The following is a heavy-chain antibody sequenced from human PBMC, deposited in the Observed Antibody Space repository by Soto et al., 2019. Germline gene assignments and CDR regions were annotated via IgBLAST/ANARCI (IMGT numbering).Heavy chain of an antibody. CDR2: IYFSGSGTS. J-gene: IGHJ4*02. D-gene: IGHD6-19*01. V-gene: IGHV4-39*01. Sequence: PSETLSLTCSVSGDFISNTTYYWGWVRQAPGKGLEWVGSIYFSGSGTSHYNPSLKSRVTISVDTSKNQFSLKLTSVTAADTAVYYCARPRYSFGTSGWYPLDYWGQGTLVTVSS. CDR3: ARPRYSFGTSGWYPLDY. CDR1: GDFISNTTYY.